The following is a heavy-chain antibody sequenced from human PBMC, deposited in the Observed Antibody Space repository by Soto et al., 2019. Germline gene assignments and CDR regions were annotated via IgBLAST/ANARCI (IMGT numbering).Heavy chain of an antibody. CDR1: GASISSGLYY. CDR2: IHYSGIL. V-gene: IGHV4-31*03. J-gene: IGHJ4*02. D-gene: IGHD6-19*01. Sequence: QVQLQESGPGLVKPSQTLSLTCTVSGASISSGLYYWNWIRHIPEKGLQWIGCIHYSGILYYTPSRKTRLIISVNTSDNQFSLKLTSVTAADTAVYYGARGPNHAKAGYWGQGILVTVSS. CDR3: ARGPNHAKAGY.